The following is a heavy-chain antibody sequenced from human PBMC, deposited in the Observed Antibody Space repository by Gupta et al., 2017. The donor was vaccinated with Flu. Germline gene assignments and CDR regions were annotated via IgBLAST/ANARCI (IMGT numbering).Heavy chain of an antibody. J-gene: IGHJ4*02. CDR3: TENSGSYRGRLDLDF. D-gene: IGHD1-26*01. CDR1: GGTFSTYA. Sequence: QVQLVQSGAEVKEPGSSVKVSCKASGGTFSTYAINWVRQAPGQGLEWMGGIMPFFGTPKYAQKFQDRVTITADKSTTTAYMDLSSLRSDDTAVYFCTENSGSYRGRLDLDFWGQGTLVTVSS. CDR2: IMPFFGTP. V-gene: IGHV1-69*06.